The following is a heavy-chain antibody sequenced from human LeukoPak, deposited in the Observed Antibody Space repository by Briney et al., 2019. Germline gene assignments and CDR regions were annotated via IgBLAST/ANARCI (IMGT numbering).Heavy chain of an antibody. CDR3: ARVGYASSAIYFQQ. CDR2: IYYSGST. Sequence: PSETLSLTCTVSGGSISSSSYYWGWIRQPPGKGLEWIGSIYYSGSTYYNPSLKSRVTMSVDTSKNQFSLKVTSVTAADTAVYYCARVGYASSAIYFQQWGQGTLVSVSS. D-gene: IGHD2-8*01. J-gene: IGHJ1*01. V-gene: IGHV4-39*07. CDR1: GGSISSSSYY.